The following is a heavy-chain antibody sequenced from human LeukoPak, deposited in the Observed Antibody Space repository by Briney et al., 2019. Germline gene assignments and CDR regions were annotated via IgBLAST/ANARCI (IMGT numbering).Heavy chain of an antibody. CDR1: GDSVSGDY. V-gene: IGHV4-59*02. Sequence: PSETLSLTCTVSGDSVSGDYWSWIRQSPSKGLEWVGYIHYTAGTNYNPSLKSRVTMSVDTSKNQFSLRLRSMTAADTAVYYCARLQGDSTAIFDYWGQGTLVSVSS. CDR3: ARLQGDSTAIFDY. J-gene: IGHJ4*02. CDR2: IHYTAGT. D-gene: IGHD2-21*01.